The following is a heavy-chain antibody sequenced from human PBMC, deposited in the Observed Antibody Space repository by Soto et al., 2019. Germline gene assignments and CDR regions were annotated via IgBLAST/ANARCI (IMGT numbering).Heavy chain of an antibody. Sequence: LSLTCAVSGGAFSGLDWSWIRQSPGKGLEWIGEVHRRGSLNYNPSLKSRVTISQDMSKRQLSLRLTSGTAADTGVYFCARYGRDDYGTTNWFDPWGPGTLVTVS. D-gene: IGHD4-17*01. CDR3: ARYGRDDYGTTNWFDP. J-gene: IGHJ5*02. V-gene: IGHV4-34*01. CDR1: GGAFSGLD. CDR2: VHRRGSL.